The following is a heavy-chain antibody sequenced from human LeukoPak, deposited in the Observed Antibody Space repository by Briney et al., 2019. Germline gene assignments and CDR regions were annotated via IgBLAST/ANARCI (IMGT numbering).Heavy chain of an antibody. D-gene: IGHD4-17*01. CDR1: GYTFTSYF. V-gene: IGHV1-46*01. J-gene: IGHJ4*02. CDR3: ARDSADYGDYDY. Sequence: ASVKVSCKASGYTFTSYFMHWVRQAPGQGLDWMGIINPSGGSTSYAQKFQGRVTMTRDTSTSTVFMELSSLRSEDTAVYYCARDSADYGDYDYWGQGTLVTVSS. CDR2: INPSGGST.